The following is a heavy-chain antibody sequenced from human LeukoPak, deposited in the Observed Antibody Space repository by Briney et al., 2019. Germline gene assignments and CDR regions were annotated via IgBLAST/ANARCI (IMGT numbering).Heavy chain of an antibody. V-gene: IGHV4-59*08. CDR1: GGSISSYY. D-gene: IGHD6-13*01. J-gene: IGHJ4*02. Sequence: TSETLSLTCTVSGGSISSYYWSWLRQPPGKGLEWIGYIYYSGSTNYNPSLKSRVTISVDTSKNQFSLKLSSVTAADTAVYYCARHGSWDYFDYWGQGTLVTVSS. CDR3: ARHGSWDYFDY. CDR2: IYYSGST.